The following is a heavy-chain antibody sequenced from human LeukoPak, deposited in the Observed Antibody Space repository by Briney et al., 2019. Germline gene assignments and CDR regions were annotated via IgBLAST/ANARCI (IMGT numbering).Heavy chain of an antibody. D-gene: IGHD3-10*01. CDR3: AKGDYFGSGFDY. J-gene: IGHJ4*02. CDR2: VFYDGSNQ. Sequence: GGSLRLSCAASGFTFSNYGLHWVRQVPGKGLEWVAFVFYDGSNQYYADSVKGRFTISRDNSKYTLYLQMNSLRVEDTAVYYCAKGDYFGSGFDYWGQETLVIVST. CDR1: GFTFSNYG. V-gene: IGHV3-30*02.